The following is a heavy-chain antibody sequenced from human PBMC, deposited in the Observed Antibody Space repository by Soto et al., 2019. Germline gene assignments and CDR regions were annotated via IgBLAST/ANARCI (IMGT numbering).Heavy chain of an antibody. Sequence: SETLSLTCTVSGGSISSGDYYWSWIRQPPGKGLEWIGYIYYSGSTYYNPSLKSRVTISVDTSKNQFSLKLSSVTAADTAVYFFARVPGPAAPNNWFDPWGQGTLVTVSS. V-gene: IGHV4-30-4*01. CDR3: ARVPGPAAPNNWFDP. D-gene: IGHD2-2*01. CDR2: IYYSGST. CDR1: GGSISSGDYY. J-gene: IGHJ5*02.